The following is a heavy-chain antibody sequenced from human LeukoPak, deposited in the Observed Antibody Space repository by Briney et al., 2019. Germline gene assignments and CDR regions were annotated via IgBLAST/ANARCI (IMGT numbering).Heavy chain of an antibody. V-gene: IGHV4-4*07. D-gene: IGHD6-13*01. CDR1: GGSFSGYY. J-gene: IGHJ4*02. CDR2: IYTSGST. CDR3: ARDGYSSSWYMDY. Sequence: SETLSLTCAVYGGSFSGYYWSWIRQPAGKGLEWIGRIYTSGSTNYNPSLKSRVTMSVDTSKNQFSLKLSSVTAADTAVYYCARDGYSSSWYMDYWGQGTLVTVSS.